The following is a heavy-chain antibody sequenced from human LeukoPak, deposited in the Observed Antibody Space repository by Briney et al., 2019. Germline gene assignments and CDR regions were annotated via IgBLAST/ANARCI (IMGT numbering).Heavy chain of an antibody. CDR2: INSDGKSA. D-gene: IGHD3-16*01. Sequence: GGSLRLSCAASRFTFSNAWMSWVRQAPGKGLEWVSRINSDGKSASYAESAKGRFTISRDNAKNTLYLQMNSLSAEDTAVYYCVRDVWGDRDGYFDYWGQGTLVTVSS. CDR3: VRDVWGDRDGYFDY. J-gene: IGHJ4*02. CDR1: RFTFSNAW. V-gene: IGHV3-74*01.